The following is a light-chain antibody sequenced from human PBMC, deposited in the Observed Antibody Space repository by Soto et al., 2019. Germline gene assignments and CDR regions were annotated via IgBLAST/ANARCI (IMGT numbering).Light chain of an antibody. J-gene: IGLJ1*01. CDR2: DVS. Sequence: QSVLTHPASVSGSPGQSITISCTGTSSDVGGYNYVSWYQHPPGKAPKLIIYDVSNRPSGVSYRFSGSKSGNTASLTISGLQPEDEADYYCSSYTTSNTRQIVFGTGTKVTVL. V-gene: IGLV2-14*03. CDR1: SSDVGGYNY. CDR3: SSYTTSNTRQIV.